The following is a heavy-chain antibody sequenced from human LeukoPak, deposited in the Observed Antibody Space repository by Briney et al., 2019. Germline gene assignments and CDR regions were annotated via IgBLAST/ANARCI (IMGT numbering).Heavy chain of an antibody. J-gene: IGHJ6*03. Sequence: PGGSLRLSCAASGFTFSSYWMSWVRQAPGKGLEWVANIKQDGSEKYYVDSVKGRFTISRDNAKKSLFLQMNSLRAEDTAVYYCVTGFFYYYYMDVWGKGTTVTISS. CDR2: IKQDGSEK. CDR1: GFTFSSYW. V-gene: IGHV3-7*01. D-gene: IGHD3-10*01. CDR3: VTGFFYYYYMDV.